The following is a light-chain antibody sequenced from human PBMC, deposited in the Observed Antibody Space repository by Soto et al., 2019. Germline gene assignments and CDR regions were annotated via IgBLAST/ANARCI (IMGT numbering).Light chain of an antibody. CDR2: DVS. CDR3: CLYAGSPYV. V-gene: IGLV2-11*01. Sequence: QSVLTQPRSVSGSPGQSVTISCTGTSSDVGRYNYVSWYQHHPGKAPKLMIYDVSTRPSGVPDRFSGSKSGTTASLTISGLQAEDEAAYYCCLYAGSPYVFGTGTKVTVL. J-gene: IGLJ1*01. CDR1: SSDVGRYNY.